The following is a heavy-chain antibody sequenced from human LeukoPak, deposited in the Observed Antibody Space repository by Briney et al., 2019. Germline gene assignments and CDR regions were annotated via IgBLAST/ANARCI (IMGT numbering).Heavy chain of an antibody. CDR3: TREVSGIVVVPAAISYYYYMDV. J-gene: IGHJ6*03. D-gene: IGHD2-2*01. CDR1: GFTFGDYA. V-gene: IGHV3-49*03. CDR2: IRSKAYGGTT. Sequence: GGSLRLSCTASGFTFGDYAMSWFRQAPGKGLEWVGFIRSKAYGGTTEYAASVKGRFTISRDDSKSIAYLQMNSLKTEDTAVYYCTREVSGIVVVPAAISYYYYMDVWGKGTTVTVSS.